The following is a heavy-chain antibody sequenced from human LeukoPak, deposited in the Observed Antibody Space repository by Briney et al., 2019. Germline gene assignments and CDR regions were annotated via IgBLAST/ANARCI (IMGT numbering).Heavy chain of an antibody. Sequence: GESLKISCKVSGYRFTSYWIGWVRQMPGKGLEWMGIIYPGDSDTRYSPSFQGQVTISADKSISTAYLQWSSLKASDTAMYYCARHSIGAARASYYGMDVWGLGTTVTVSS. CDR2: IYPGDSDT. V-gene: IGHV5-51*01. J-gene: IGHJ6*02. CDR3: ARHSIGAARASYYGMDV. CDR1: GYRFTSYW. D-gene: IGHD6-6*01.